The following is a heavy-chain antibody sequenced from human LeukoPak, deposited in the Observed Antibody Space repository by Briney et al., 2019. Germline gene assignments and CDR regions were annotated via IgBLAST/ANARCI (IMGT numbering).Heavy chain of an antibody. D-gene: IGHD3-3*01. CDR2: IKQDGSDK. Sequence: GGPLSLSCTGCEFIFGAHWMTWLRQAPGKGLEWVAYIKQDGSDKYYMDSVRGRFTVSRDNAKNSLYLQMNSLRAEDTAVYYCARDFWGAYRVDFFDYWGQGTLVTVAS. CDR3: ARDFWGAYRVDFFDY. J-gene: IGHJ4*02. CDR1: EFIFGAHW. V-gene: IGHV3-7*01.